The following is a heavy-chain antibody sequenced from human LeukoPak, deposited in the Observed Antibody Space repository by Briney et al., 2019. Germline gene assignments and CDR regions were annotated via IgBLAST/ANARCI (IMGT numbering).Heavy chain of an antibody. CDR1: GVSVSSGSYY. V-gene: IGHV4-61*01. Sequence: SETLSLTCTVSGVSVSSGSYYWSWIRQPPGKGLEWIGYIYYSGSTNYNPSLKSRVTISVDMSKNQFSLKLSSVTAADTAVYYCARGPYSRIDNYYYYYGMDVWGQGTTVTVSS. CDR2: IYYSGST. D-gene: IGHD6-13*01. CDR3: ARGPYSRIDNYYYYYGMDV. J-gene: IGHJ6*02.